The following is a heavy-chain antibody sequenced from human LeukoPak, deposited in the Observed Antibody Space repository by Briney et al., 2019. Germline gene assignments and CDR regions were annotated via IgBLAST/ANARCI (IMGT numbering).Heavy chain of an antibody. CDR1: GGPSSSYY. J-gene: IGHJ4*02. CDR2: IYYSGST. CDR3: ERGGIPRYCTNGVCSTLFDY. V-gene: IGHV4-59*01. D-gene: IGHD2-8*01. Sequence: KPSETLSLTCTVSGGPSSSYYGSWLRQPPGKGLEWIGYIYYSGSTNYNPSLKSRVTISVDTPKNQFSLKLSSVTAADTAVYYCERGGIPRYCTNGVCSTLFDYWGQGTLVTVSS.